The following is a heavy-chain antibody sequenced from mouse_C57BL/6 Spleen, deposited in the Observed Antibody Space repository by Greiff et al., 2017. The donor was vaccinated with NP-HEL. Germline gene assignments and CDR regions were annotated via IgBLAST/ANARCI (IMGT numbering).Heavy chain of an antibody. D-gene: IGHD2-12*01. CDR1: GFSFNTYA. V-gene: IGHV10-1*01. CDR3: VRQGSYGYYYAMDY. J-gene: IGHJ4*01. Sequence: EVKVVESGGELVQPKGSLKLSCVASGFSFNTYAMNWVRQAPGKGLEWVARIRSKSNNYATYYADSVKDRFTISRDDSESMLYLQMNNLKTEDTAMYYCVRQGSYGYYYAMDYWGQGTSVTVSS. CDR2: IRSKSNNYAT.